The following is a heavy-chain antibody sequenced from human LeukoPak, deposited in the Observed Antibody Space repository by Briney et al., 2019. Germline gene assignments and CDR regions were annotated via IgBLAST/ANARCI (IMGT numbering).Heavy chain of an antibody. CDR1: GGSISGYY. Sequence: PSETLSLTCTVSGGSISGYYWTWIRQPPGEGLEWIGYIYYSGNTNYNPSLKSRVTISVDTSKNQFSLKLSSVTAADTAVYYCARGSHYYGSGSPNWFDPWGQGTLVTVSS. CDR2: IYYSGNT. V-gene: IGHV4-59*01. CDR3: ARGSHYYGSGSPNWFDP. D-gene: IGHD3-10*01. J-gene: IGHJ5*02.